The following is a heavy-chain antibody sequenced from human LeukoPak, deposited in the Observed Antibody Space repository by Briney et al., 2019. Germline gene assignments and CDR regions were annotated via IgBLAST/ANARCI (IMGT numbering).Heavy chain of an antibody. D-gene: IGHD2-15*01. Sequence: GGSLRLSCAASGFNFDDYAMDWVRQAPGKGLEGVSGISWNSGSIGYADSVKGRFTIFRDNAKNSLFLEMNNLRVEDTALYYCAKSGGVVVGVYFDYWGQGTLVTVSS. CDR2: ISWNSGSI. J-gene: IGHJ4*02. V-gene: IGHV3-9*01. CDR3: AKSGGVVVGVYFDY. CDR1: GFNFDDYA.